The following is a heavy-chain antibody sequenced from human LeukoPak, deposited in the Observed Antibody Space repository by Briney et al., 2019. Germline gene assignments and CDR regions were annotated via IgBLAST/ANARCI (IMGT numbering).Heavy chain of an antibody. J-gene: IGHJ3*01. CDR3: GRDPSGNYVGAFDF. V-gene: IGHV3-23*01. CDR2: VGGSGDVT. Sequence: PGGSLRLSCVGSGFTFSSYALTWVRQAPGKGLEWVSSVGGSGDVTSYADSVKGRFSMSRDNSKNTLYLQMDSLRAEDTAMYYCGRDPSGNYVGAFDFWGQGTLVTVSS. D-gene: IGHD4-11*01. CDR1: GFTFSSYA.